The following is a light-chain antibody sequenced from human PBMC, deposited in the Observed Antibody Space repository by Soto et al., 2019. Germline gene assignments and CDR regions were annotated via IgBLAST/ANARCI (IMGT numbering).Light chain of an antibody. CDR2: KAS. Sequence: DIQMTQSPSTLSASVGDRVTITCRASQSISRWLAWYRQRPGKAPKLLIYKASTLEGGVPSRFSASGSGTDFTLTISSLQPDDLATYFCLQYNVYPLTFGGGTKVEIK. J-gene: IGKJ4*01. CDR3: LQYNVYPLT. V-gene: IGKV1-5*03. CDR1: QSISRW.